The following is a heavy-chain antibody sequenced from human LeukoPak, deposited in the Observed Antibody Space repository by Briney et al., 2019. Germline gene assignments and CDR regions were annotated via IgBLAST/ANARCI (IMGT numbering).Heavy chain of an antibody. CDR2: IKQDGSEK. D-gene: IGHD3-9*01. CDR3: ARDILTGFDWFDP. CDR1: GFTFSSYW. J-gene: IGHJ5*02. Sequence: GGSLRLSCAASGFTFSSYWMSWVRQAPGKGLEWVANIKQDGSEKYYVDSVKGRFTISRDNANNSLYLQMNSLGAEDTALYYCARDILTGFDWFDPWGQGTLVTVSS. V-gene: IGHV3-7*03.